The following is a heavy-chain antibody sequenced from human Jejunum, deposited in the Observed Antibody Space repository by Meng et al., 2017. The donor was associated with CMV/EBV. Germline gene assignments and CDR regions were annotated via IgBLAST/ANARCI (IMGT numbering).Heavy chain of an antibody. J-gene: IGHJ4*02. CDR2: IGSSSNTI. CDR3: ARHNLLTGWDV. Sequence: AASGFTFSIYSLHWVRQAPGKGLEWVAYIGSSSNTIYYADSVKGRFTVSRDDAKRSLHLLMNNLRDEDTAVYYCARHNLLTGWDVWGQGTLVTVSS. D-gene: IGHD3-9*01. CDR1: GFTFSIYS. V-gene: IGHV3-48*02.